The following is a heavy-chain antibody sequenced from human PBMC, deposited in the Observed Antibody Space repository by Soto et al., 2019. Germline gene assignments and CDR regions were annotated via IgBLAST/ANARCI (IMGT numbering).Heavy chain of an antibody. D-gene: IGHD2-2*01. CDR2: ISSSSSYI. CDR3: ASPGSYCSSTSCPYYYYYYGMDV. CDR1: GFTFSSYS. V-gene: IGHV3-21*01. J-gene: IGHJ6*02. Sequence: GGSLRLSWAASGFTFSSYSMNWVRQAPGKGLEWVSSISSSSSYIYYADSVKGRFTISRDNAKNSLYLQMNSLRAEDTAVYYCASPGSYCSSTSCPYYYYYYGMDVWGQGTTVTVSS.